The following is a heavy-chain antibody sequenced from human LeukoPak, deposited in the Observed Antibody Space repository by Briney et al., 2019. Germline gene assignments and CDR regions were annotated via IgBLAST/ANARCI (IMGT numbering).Heavy chain of an antibody. D-gene: IGHD2-2*02. V-gene: IGHV4-61*02. CDR1: GGSISSGSYY. CDR2: IYTSGST. J-gene: IGHJ3*01. Sequence: SQTLSLTCTVSGGSISSGSYYWSWIRQPAGKGLEWIGRIYTSGSTNYNPSLKSRVTISVDTSKNQFSLKLSSVTAADTAVYYCASSPRVHCSSTSCYNAFDLWGQGTMVTVSS. CDR3: ASSPRVHCSSTSCYNAFDL.